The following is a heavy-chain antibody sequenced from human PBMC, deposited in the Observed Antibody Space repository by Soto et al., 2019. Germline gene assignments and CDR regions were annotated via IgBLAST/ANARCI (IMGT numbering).Heavy chain of an antibody. V-gene: IGHV1-2*02. CDR3: ASQGVWGSSRFPPNTYYYYGMDV. Sequence: DSVTVSSPASYFMITVSYMHRIRQAPGQGLEWMGWINPNSGGTNYAQKFQGRVTMTRDTSISTAYMELSRLRSHDTAVYYCASQGVWGSSRFPPNTYYYYGMDVWGQGTTVTVSS. CDR1: YFMITVSY. J-gene: IGHJ6*02. CDR2: INPNSGGT. D-gene: IGHD3-16*02.